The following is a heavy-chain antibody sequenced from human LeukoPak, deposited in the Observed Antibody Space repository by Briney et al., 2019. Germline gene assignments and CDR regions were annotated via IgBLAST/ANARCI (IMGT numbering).Heavy chain of an antibody. J-gene: IGHJ4*02. V-gene: IGHV3-NL1*01. CDR3: ALKGGPDYVRGV. Sequence: SGGSLRLSCAASGFTFSSYGMHWVRQAPGKGLEWVAVIYSGGSTYYADSVKGRFTISRDNSKNTLYLQMNSLRAEDTAVYYCALKGGPDYVRGVWGQGTLVTVSS. D-gene: IGHD4-17*01. CDR1: GFTFSSYG. CDR2: IYSGGST.